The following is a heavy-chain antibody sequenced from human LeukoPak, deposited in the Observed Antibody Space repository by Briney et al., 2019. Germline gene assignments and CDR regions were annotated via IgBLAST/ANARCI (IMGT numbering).Heavy chain of an antibody. V-gene: IGHV3-23*01. Sequence: PGGSLRLSCAASGFTVSSNYMSWVRQAPGKGLEWVSAISGSGGSTYYADSVKGRFTISRDNSKNTLYPQMNSLRAEDTAVYYCAKDPASYAQWRDDYWGQGTLVTVSS. CDR1: GFTVSSNY. CDR3: AKDPASYAQWRDDY. D-gene: IGHD6-19*01. J-gene: IGHJ4*02. CDR2: ISGSGGST.